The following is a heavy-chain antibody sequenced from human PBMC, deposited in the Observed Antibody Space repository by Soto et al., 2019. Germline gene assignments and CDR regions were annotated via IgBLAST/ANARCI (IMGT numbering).Heavy chain of an antibody. CDR3: SRNQVDDPSAAFDI. V-gene: IGHV1-69*01. D-gene: IGHD1-1*01. CDR2: IIPIFGTA. CDR1: GGTFSSYA. Sequence: QVQLVQYGDEVKKHGSSVKVSCKASGGTFSSYAISWVRQSPGQGLEWRGGIIPIFGTANYAQKFQGRGTITADESTSTAYMELSSLRSEDEAVEYCSRNQVDDPSAAFDIWGQGTLVTVSS. J-gene: IGHJ3*02.